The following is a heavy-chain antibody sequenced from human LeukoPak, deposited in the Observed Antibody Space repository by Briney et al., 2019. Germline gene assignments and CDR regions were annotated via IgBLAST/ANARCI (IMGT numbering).Heavy chain of an antibody. J-gene: IGHJ4*02. CDR3: AKDHLHGIAAAGTFFY. Sequence: PGGSLRLSCSASGFTFTTYGMNWVRQAPGKGLEWVSGIGGSGIRTYYADSVKGRFTISRDNSKNTLYLQMNSLRAEDTAVYYCAKDHLHGIAAAGTFFYWGQGTLVTVSS. D-gene: IGHD6-13*01. CDR1: GFTFTTYG. CDR2: IGGSGIRT. V-gene: IGHV3-23*01.